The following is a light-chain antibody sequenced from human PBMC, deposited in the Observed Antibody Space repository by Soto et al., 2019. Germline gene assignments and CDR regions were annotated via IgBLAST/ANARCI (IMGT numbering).Light chain of an antibody. V-gene: IGKV2D-29*01. J-gene: IGKJ4*01. CDR1: QILLHIVGYTY. CDR3: MQFIQLPLT. CDR2: EVS. Sequence: DIVMTQTPLSLSVTPGQPASISYKSSQILLHIVGYTYLYWYLLKPVQPSQPLTYEVSNRFTGVPHRFSGSGSGTDFTLKISRVEAEDVGVYYCMQFIQLPLTFGGGTQVEI.